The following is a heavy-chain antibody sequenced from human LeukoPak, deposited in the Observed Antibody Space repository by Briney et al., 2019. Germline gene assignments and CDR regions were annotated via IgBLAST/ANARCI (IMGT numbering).Heavy chain of an antibody. CDR2: ISYDGRSK. V-gene: IGHV3-30*03. CDR1: GFTFSTYW. CDR3: ARGFPHYYDSSGIKFDY. Sequence: GGSLRLSCAASGFTFSTYWMHWVRQAPGKGLEWVAVISYDGRSKKYADPVKGRFTISRDNSKNTLDLQMNSLRAEDTAVYYCARGFPHYYDSSGIKFDYWGQGTLVTVSS. J-gene: IGHJ4*02. D-gene: IGHD3-22*01.